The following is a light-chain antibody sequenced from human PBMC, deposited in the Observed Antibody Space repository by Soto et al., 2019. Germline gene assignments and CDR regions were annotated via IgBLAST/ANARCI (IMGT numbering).Light chain of an antibody. J-gene: IGLJ1*01. Sequence: QSVLTQPASVSGSPGQSITISCTGTSSDVGGYNYVSWYQHHPGKAPKLIIYDVSNRPSGVPNRFSGSKSANTASLTISGRQGEDEGDYYCSSYTRTNTRVFASATKAIVL. CDR2: DVS. V-gene: IGLV2-14*01. CDR1: SSDVGGYNY. CDR3: SSYTRTNTRV.